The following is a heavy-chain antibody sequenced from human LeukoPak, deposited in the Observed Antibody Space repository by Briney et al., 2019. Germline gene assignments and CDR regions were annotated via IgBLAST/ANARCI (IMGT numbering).Heavy chain of an antibody. J-gene: IGHJ3*02. CDR1: GGTFSSYA. V-gene: IGHV1-69*04. D-gene: IGHD3-16*01. CDR3: ARARTMITFGGIRHAFDI. CDR2: IIPLLGIT. Sequence: SVKVSCKASGGTFSSYAMNWVRQAPGQGLEWVGRIIPLLGITNHAQKLQGRVTVTADTSTNTAYMELSSLIPDDTAVYYCARARTMITFGGIRHAFDIWGQGTLVTVSS.